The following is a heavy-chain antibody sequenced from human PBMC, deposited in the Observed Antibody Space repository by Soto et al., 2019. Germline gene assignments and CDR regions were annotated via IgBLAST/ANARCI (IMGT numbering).Heavy chain of an antibody. D-gene: IGHD2-15*01. Sequence: GWSLRLSCAASGFSFSTYAMSWVRQAPGKGLEWVAVISSDASMESFADSVKGRFTISRDNSRNTLYLQMKSLRAEDTAVYYCPKRGPCSGGNCYSFQFDDWGRGTLVTVSA. CDR1: GFSFSTYA. CDR2: ISSDASME. CDR3: PKRGPCSGGNCYSFQFDD. V-gene: IGHV3-30*18. J-gene: IGHJ4*01.